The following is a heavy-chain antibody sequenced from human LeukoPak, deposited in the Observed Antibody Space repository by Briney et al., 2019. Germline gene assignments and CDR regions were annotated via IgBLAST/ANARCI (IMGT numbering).Heavy chain of an antibody. J-gene: IGHJ5*02. CDR3: TRHRSGSSSTNWFDP. Sequence: QPGGSLRLSCAASGFTFSGSDMHWVRQASGKGLEWVGRIRSKANSYATAYAASVKGRFTISRDDSKNTAYLQMNSLKTEDTAVHYCTRHRSGSSSTNWFDPWGQGTLVTVSS. CDR2: IRSKANSYAT. V-gene: IGHV3-73*01. CDR1: GFTFSGSD. D-gene: IGHD1-26*01.